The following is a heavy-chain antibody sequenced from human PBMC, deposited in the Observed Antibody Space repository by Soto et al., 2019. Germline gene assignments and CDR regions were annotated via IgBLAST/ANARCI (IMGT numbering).Heavy chain of an antibody. CDR2: IIPILGTA. V-gene: IGHV1-69*01. CDR1: GGTFSSYA. J-gene: IGHJ4*02. CDR3: AREDTAMPTGPPPPPGPFDY. Sequence: QVQLVQSGAEVKKPGSSVKVSCKASGGTFSSYAISWVRQAPGQGLEWMGGIIPILGTANYAHKFPGRVTINAAESQSPAYMGLSSLRSEDPAVYYCAREDTAMPTGPPPPPGPFDYWGQGTLVTVSS. D-gene: IGHD5-18*01.